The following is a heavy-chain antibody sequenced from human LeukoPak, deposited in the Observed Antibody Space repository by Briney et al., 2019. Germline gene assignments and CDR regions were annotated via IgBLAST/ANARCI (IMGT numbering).Heavy chain of an antibody. J-gene: IGHJ6*02. Sequence: SETLSLTCAVYGGSFSGYYWSWIRQHPGKGLEWIGYIYYSGSTYYNPSLKSRVTISVDTSKNQFSLKLSSVTAADTAVYYCARERQEGELPYGMDVWGQGTTVTVSS. CDR1: GGSFSGYY. D-gene: IGHD1-26*01. V-gene: IGHV4-31*11. CDR3: ARERQEGELPYGMDV. CDR2: IYYSGST.